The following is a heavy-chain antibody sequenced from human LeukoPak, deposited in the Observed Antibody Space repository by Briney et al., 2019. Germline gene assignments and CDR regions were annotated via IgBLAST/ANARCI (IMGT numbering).Heavy chain of an antibody. V-gene: IGHV3-30-3*01. D-gene: IGHD6-19*01. Sequence: GGSLRLSCAASGFSFNSYAMHWARQAPGKGREWVAVISYDGSNKDYADSVKGRFTISRDKSKNTLYLQMNSLRPEDTAVYYCARALDSSGWNGRDYWGQGTLVTVSS. CDR1: GFSFNSYA. CDR2: ISYDGSNK. CDR3: ARALDSSGWNGRDY. J-gene: IGHJ4*02.